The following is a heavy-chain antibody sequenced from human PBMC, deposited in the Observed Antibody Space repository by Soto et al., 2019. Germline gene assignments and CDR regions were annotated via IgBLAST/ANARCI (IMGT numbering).Heavy chain of an antibody. Sequence: GGSLRLSCAASGFTFSNAWMSWVRQAPGKGLEWVGRIKSKTDGGTTDYAAPVKGRFTISRDDSKNTLYLQMNSLKTEYTAVYYCTSRLTQYCSSTSCYAFDIWGQGTMVTV. CDR1: GFTFSNAW. CDR3: TSRLTQYCSSTSCYAFDI. V-gene: IGHV3-15*01. D-gene: IGHD2-2*01. CDR2: IKSKTDGGTT. J-gene: IGHJ3*02.